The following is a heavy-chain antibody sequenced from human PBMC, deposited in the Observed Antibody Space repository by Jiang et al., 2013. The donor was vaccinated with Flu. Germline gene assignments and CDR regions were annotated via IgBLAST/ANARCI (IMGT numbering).Heavy chain of an antibody. J-gene: IGHJ4*02. CDR3: ARGNRYPGAADS. V-gene: IGHV3-7*03. Sequence: YYLDSVKGRFTVSRDDAKNSLHLQMDNLRAEDTAVYYCARGNRYPGAADSWGQGTLVTVSS. D-gene: IGHD2-2*02.